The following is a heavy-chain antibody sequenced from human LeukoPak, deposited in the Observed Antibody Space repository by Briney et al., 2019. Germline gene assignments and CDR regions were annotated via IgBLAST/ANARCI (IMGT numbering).Heavy chain of an antibody. CDR3: ARDLGFSPDIVVVPAAMPEGSRWAFDI. CDR2: ISSSTSYI. CDR1: GFTFSSYS. V-gene: IGHV3-21*01. D-gene: IGHD2-2*01. Sequence: GGSLRLSCAASGFTFSSYSMNWVRQAPGKGLEWVSSISSSTSYIYYADSVKGRFTISRDNAKNSLYLQMNSLRAEDTAVYYCARDLGFSPDIVVVPAAMPEGSRWAFDIWGQGTMVTVSS. J-gene: IGHJ3*02.